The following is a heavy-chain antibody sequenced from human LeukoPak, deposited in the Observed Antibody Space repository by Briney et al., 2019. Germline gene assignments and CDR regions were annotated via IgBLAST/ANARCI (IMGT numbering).Heavy chain of an antibody. CDR1: GFTFSSYS. J-gene: IGHJ4*02. D-gene: IGHD3-22*01. CDR3: ARDPDYYDSSGYWYYFDY. V-gene: IGHV3-21*01. CDR2: ISSSSYI. Sequence: KPGGSLRLSCAASGFTFSSYSMHWVRQAPGKGLEWVSSISSSSYIYYADSVKGRFTISRDNAKNSLYLQMNSLRAEDTAVYYCARDPDYYDSSGYWYYFDYWGQGTLVTVSS.